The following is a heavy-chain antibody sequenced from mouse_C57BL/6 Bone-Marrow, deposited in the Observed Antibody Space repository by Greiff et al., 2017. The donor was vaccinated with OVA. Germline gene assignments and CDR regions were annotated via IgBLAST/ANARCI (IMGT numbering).Heavy chain of an antibody. J-gene: IGHJ2*01. Sequence: QVQLKESGAELARPGASVKLSCKASGYTFTSYGISWVKQRTGQGLEWIGEIYPRSGNTYYNEKFKGKATLTADKSSSTAYMELRSLTSEDSAVYFCAREYIYDGYDFDYWGQGTTLTVSS. CDR3: AREYIYDGYDFDY. CDR1: GYTFTSYG. V-gene: IGHV1-81*01. CDR2: IYPRSGNT. D-gene: IGHD2-3*01.